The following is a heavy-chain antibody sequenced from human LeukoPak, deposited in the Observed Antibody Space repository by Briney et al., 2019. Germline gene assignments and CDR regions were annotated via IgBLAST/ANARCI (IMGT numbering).Heavy chain of an antibody. V-gene: IGHV3-21*01. CDR3: ARVAEDSSGWYGWDPYYFDY. Sequence: PGGPLRLSCAASGFTFSRYSMNWVRQAPGKELEWVSSFSSSSSYIYYADSVEGRFTVSRDNAKNSLYLQMNSLRAEDTAVYYCARVAEDSSGWYGWDPYYFDYWGQGTLVTVSS. J-gene: IGHJ4*02. CDR1: GFTFSRYS. CDR2: FSSSSSYI. D-gene: IGHD6-19*01.